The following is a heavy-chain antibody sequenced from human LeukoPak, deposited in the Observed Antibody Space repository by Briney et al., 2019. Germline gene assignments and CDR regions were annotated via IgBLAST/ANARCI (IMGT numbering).Heavy chain of an antibody. Sequence: GGSLRLSCAASGFTFSNYGLTWVRQAPGKGLQWVSTISGSGGNTYYADSVKGRFTISRDNSKNTLYLQVDSLRAEDTAIYYCAKRLNSSYYYGMDVWGQGTTVTVSS. D-gene: IGHD3-22*01. CDR1: GFTFSNYG. CDR2: ISGSGGNT. J-gene: IGHJ6*02. CDR3: AKRLNSSYYYGMDV. V-gene: IGHV3-23*01.